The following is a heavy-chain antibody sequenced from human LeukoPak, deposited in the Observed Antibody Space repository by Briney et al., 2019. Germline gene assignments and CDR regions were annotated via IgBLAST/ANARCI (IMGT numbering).Heavy chain of an antibody. CDR1: GFTFSSYG. D-gene: IGHD3-22*01. Sequence: GGSLRLSCAASGFTFSSYGMHWVRQAPGKGLEWVAFIRYDGSNKYYADSVKGRFTISRDNSKNKLYLQMNSLRAEDTAVYYCAKGGGDYYDSSGYYYFDYWGQGTLVTVSS. V-gene: IGHV3-30*02. CDR2: IRYDGSNK. J-gene: IGHJ4*02. CDR3: AKGGGDYYDSSGYYYFDY.